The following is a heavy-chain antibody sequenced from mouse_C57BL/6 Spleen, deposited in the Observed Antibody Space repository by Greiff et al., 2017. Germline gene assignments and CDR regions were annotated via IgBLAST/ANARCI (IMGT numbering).Heavy chain of an antibody. D-gene: IGHD1-1*01. CDR1: GFNIKDYY. CDR3: ARSGSSYWYFDV. CDR2: IDPEDGET. V-gene: IGHV14-2*01. J-gene: IGHJ1*03. Sequence: VQLQQSGAELVKPGASVKLSCTASGFNIKDYYMHWVKQWTEQGLEWIGRIDPEDGETKYAPKFPGKATITADTSSNTAYLQLSSLTSEDTAVYSCARSGSSYWYFDVWGTGTTVTVSS.